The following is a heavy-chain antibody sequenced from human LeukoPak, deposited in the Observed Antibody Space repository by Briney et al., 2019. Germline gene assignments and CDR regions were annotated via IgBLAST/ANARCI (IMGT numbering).Heavy chain of an antibody. CDR1: GFTFSSYG. J-gene: IGHJ6*03. V-gene: IGHV3-30*02. D-gene: IGHD3-10*01. CDR2: IRYDGSNK. CDR3: AKDMVRGVTRVNYCYMDV. Sequence: GGSLTLSCAASGFTFSSYGMHWVRQAPGKGLEGVAVIRYDGSNKYYAESVKGRFTISRDNSKNTLFLQMNSLRAEDTAMYYCAKDMVRGVTRVNYCYMDVWGKGTTVTISS.